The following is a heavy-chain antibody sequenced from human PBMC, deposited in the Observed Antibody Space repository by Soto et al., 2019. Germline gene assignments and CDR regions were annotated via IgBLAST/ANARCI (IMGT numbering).Heavy chain of an antibody. CDR1: GDSLRGQS. CDR3: AREDSYGWSGESLDV. CDR2: LDQSGGT. J-gene: IGHJ6*02. Sequence: QVQLQQWAAGLLKASETLSLTCAVVGDSLRGQSWNWIRQSPGKGLEWLGELDQSGGTNYNPSLKSRAITSDDTSKHQTSLTLTSVTAADTAVYYCAREDSYGWSGESLDVWAQGTTVTVSS. D-gene: IGHD6-19*01. V-gene: IGHV4-34*01.